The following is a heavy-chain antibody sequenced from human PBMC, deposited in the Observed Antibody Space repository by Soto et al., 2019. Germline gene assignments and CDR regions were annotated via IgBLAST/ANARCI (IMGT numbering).Heavy chain of an antibody. CDR1: GYSFTSYG. CDR3: ARIMRGGRKAIGFDY. J-gene: IGHJ4*02. Sequence: QVQLVQTGPEVKKPGASVKVSCKTSGYSFTSYGIHWVRQAPGQGLEWMGWISPYSGNTDYAQNFQGRVTMTTDTSTSTAYLEVRSLRSDDTAVYYCARIMRGGRKAIGFDYWSQGTLVTVSS. V-gene: IGHV1-18*01. CDR2: ISPYSGNT. D-gene: IGHD2-15*01.